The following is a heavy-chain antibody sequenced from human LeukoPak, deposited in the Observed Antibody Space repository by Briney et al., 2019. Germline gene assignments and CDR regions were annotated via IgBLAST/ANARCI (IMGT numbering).Heavy chain of an antibody. Sequence: GASVKVSFKASGYTFTSYYMHGVRQAPGQGLEWMGIINPSGGSTSYAQKFQGRVTMTRDTSTSTVYMELSSLRSEDTAAYYCASLTGYGDHSCDYWGQGTLVTVSS. D-gene: IGHD4-17*01. V-gene: IGHV1-46*01. CDR2: INPSGGST. CDR1: GYTFTSYY. CDR3: ASLTGYGDHSCDY. J-gene: IGHJ4*02.